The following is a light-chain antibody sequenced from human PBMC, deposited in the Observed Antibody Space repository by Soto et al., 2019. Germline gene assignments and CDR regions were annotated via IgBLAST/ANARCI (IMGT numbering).Light chain of an antibody. J-gene: IGLJ2*01. CDR1: NNDIGSFEY. V-gene: IGLV2-14*01. Sequence: QSALTQPASVSGSAGQSITISCTGTNNDIGSFEYVSWYQQHPGKAPKVIISEVSHRHSGISNRFSGSKSANTASLIISGLQAEDEADYYCSSFTLCNSVVFGGGTKLTVL. CDR2: EVS. CDR3: SSFTLCNSVV.